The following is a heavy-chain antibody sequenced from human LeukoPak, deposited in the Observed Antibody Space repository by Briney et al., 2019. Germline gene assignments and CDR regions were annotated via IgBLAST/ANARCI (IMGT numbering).Heavy chain of an antibody. Sequence: PGGSLRLSCVASGFTFNIYTMNWVRQAPGKGLEWVAVISYDGSNKYYADSVKGRFTISRDNSKNTLYLQMNSLRAEDTAVYYCAKEPADSGSYGYWDQGTLVTVSS. CDR2: ISYDGSNK. V-gene: IGHV3-30*18. J-gene: IGHJ4*02. D-gene: IGHD1-26*01. CDR1: GFTFNIYT. CDR3: AKEPADSGSYGY.